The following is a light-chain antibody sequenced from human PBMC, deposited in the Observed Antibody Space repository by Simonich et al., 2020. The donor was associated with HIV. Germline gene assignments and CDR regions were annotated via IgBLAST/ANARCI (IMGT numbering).Light chain of an antibody. Sequence: QSVLTQPPSVSGAPWQRVTISCTGSSSNIGAGYDVHWYLQLPGTAPKLLLDGNRQRPSGVPDRFSGSKSGTSASLAITGLQVEDEADYYCQSYDSSLSGVLFGGGTKLTVL. CDR1: SSNIGAGYD. V-gene: IGLV1-40*01. CDR2: GNR. CDR3: QSYDSSLSGVL. J-gene: IGLJ2*01.